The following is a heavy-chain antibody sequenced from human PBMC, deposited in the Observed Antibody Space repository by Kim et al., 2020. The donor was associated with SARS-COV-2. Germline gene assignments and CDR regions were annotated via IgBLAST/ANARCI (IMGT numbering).Heavy chain of an antibody. CDR2: ISWNSGSI. D-gene: IGHD2-15*01. J-gene: IGHJ6*02. CDR3: AKEWVGVEAGDYYYYGMDV. CDR1: GFTFDDYA. V-gene: IGHV3-9*01. Sequence: GGSLRLSCAASGFTFDDYAMHWVRQAPGKGLEWVSGISWNSGSIGYADSVKGRFTISRDNAKNSLYLQMNSLRAEDTALYYCAKEWVGVEAGDYYYYGMDVWGQGTTVTVSS.